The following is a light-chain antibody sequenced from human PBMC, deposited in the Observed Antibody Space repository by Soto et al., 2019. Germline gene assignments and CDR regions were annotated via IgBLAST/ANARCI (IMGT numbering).Light chain of an antibody. CDR1: QSVSTN. Sequence: EIVKPQSPVTLSVSPGERATLSCRASQSVSTNLAWYQQRPGQAPRLLIYDASTRATGIPARITGSGSGTEFTLTISSLQSEDFAVYYCQQYSNWRTFGQGTKVEIK. CDR3: QQYSNWRT. V-gene: IGKV3-15*01. J-gene: IGKJ1*01. CDR2: DAS.